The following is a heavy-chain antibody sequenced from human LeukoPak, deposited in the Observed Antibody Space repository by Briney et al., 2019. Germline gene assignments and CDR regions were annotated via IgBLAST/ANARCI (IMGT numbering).Heavy chain of an antibody. V-gene: IGHV4-4*07. CDR2: IYTSGST. CDR3: ARTIAHSGAYHYYYYMDV. J-gene: IGHJ6*03. CDR1: GDSISNYH. D-gene: IGHD3-10*01. Sequence: KASETLSLTCSVSGDSISNYHWTWIRQPAEKGLEWIGRIYTSGSTNYNPSLKSRVTMSVDTSKSQISLKLSSVTAADTAVYYCARTIAHSGAYHYYYYMDVWGKGTTVTVSS.